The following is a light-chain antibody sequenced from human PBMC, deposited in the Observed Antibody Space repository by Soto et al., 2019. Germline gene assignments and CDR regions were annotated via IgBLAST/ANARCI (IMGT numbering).Light chain of an antibody. CDR1: QSVSSSY. J-gene: IGKJ1*01. CDR3: QQYGSSPPT. V-gene: IGKV3-20*01. CDR2: GAS. Sequence: DIVLTQSPGTLSLSPGERATLSCRASQSVSSSYLAWYQQKPGQAPRLLIYGASSRATGIPDRFSGSGSGTDFTLTISRLEPEDFEVYYCQQYGSSPPTLGQAPNVDI.